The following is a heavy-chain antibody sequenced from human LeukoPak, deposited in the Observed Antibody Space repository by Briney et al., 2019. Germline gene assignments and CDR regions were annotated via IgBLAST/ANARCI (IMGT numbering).Heavy chain of an antibody. V-gene: IGHV3-30*03. J-gene: IGHJ5*02. CDR3: ARSDVDMAA. D-gene: IGHD5-12*01. Sequence: PGRTLRLSCAASGFTFSTYGMHWVRQAPGKGLEWEAVISNDGNNKLYGDSVKGRLTISRDNSKNTLYLQMNSLRAEDTAVYYCARSDVDMAAWGQGTLVTVSS. CDR1: GFTFSTYG. CDR2: ISNDGNNK.